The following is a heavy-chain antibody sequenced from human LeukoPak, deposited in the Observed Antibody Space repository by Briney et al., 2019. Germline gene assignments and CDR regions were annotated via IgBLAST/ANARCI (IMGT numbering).Heavy chain of an antibody. D-gene: IGHD6-13*01. CDR3: AREEMAASSGIRSDV. J-gene: IGHJ6*04. CDR1: GFTFSSYE. V-gene: IGHV3-48*03. Sequence: PGGFLRLSCAASGFTFSSYEMNWVRQAPGKGLEWVSYISSSGSTIYYADSVKGRFTISRDNAKNSLYLQMNSLRAEDTAVYYCAREEMAASSGIRSDVWGKGTTVTVSS. CDR2: ISSSGSTI.